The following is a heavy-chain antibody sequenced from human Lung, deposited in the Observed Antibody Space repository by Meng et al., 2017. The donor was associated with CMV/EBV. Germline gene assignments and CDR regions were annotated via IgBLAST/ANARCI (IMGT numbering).Heavy chain of an antibody. D-gene: IGHD3-3*01. J-gene: IGHJ4*02. Sequence: VQLVQSGAEVKKPGSSVKVPCKASGGTFSSYTISWVRQAPGQGLEWMGRIIPILGIANYAQKFQGRVTITADKSTSTAYMELSGLRSEDTAVYYCASSIFGVVIISPLGYWGQGTLVTVSS. CDR2: IIPILGIA. CDR1: GGTFSSYT. V-gene: IGHV1-69*02. CDR3: ASSIFGVVIISPLGY.